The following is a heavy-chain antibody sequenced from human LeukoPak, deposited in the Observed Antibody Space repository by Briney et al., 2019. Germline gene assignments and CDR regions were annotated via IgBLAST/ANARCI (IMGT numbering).Heavy chain of an antibody. Sequence: SETLSLTCAVYGGSFSGYYWSWIRQPPGKGLEWIGEINHSGSANYNPSPKSRVTISVDTSKIQFSLKLSSVTAADTAVYYCARGLCYGDPTAGYFDYWGQGTLVTVSS. V-gene: IGHV4-34*01. J-gene: IGHJ4*02. CDR1: GGSFSGYY. CDR2: INHSGSA. CDR3: ARGLCYGDPTAGYFDY. D-gene: IGHD4-17*01.